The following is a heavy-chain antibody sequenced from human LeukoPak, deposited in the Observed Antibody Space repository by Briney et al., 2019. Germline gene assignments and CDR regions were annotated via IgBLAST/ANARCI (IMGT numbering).Heavy chain of an antibody. CDR2: INPNSGGT. CDR3: ARDYYDSSGFGAFDI. V-gene: IGHV1-2*02. D-gene: IGHD3-22*01. Sequence: EASEKVSCKASGYTFTAYYMHWVRQAPGQGLEWMGWINPNSGGTNYAQKFQGRVTMTRDTSISTAYMELSRLRSDDTAVYYCARDYYDSSGFGAFDIWGQGTMVTVSS. J-gene: IGHJ3*02. CDR1: GYTFTAYY.